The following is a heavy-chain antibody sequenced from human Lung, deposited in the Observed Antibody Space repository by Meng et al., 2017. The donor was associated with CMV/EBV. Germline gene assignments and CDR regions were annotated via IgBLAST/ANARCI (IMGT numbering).Heavy chain of an antibody. J-gene: IGHJ6*02. CDR2: INPNSGDT. CDR3: ARLDDYGDTSKFDV. V-gene: IGHV1-2*02. Sequence: SVXVSXXTFGYTFTGYYIHWVRQAPGPGLEWMGWINPNSGDTTYAQNFQGRVTMTRDTSITTAYMELSRLRSDDTDVYYCARLDDYGDTSKFDVWGQGTXVTVSS. CDR1: GYTFTGYY. D-gene: IGHD4-17*01.